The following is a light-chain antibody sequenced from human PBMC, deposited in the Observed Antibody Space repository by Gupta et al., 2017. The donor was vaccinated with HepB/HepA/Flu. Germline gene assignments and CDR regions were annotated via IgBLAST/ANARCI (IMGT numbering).Light chain of an antibody. Sequence: EIVMTPSPDSLAVSLGESATLTCKPSTSVLYSSKNKNYLVWYQQKPGQPPKLLIYWASTRESGVPDRFSGSGSGTDVTPTISSLQAEDVAVYYCQQYYSTPWTFGQGTKVEIK. CDR1: TSVLYSSKNKNY. CDR3: QQYYSTPWT. CDR2: WAS. V-gene: IGKV4-1*01. J-gene: IGKJ1*01.